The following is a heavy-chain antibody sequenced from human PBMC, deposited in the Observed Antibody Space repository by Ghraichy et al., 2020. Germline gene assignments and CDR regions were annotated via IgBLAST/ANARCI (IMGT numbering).Heavy chain of an antibody. Sequence: SETLSLTCTVSGGSINSVSYYWGWIRQPPGKGLEWIGNIYYRGNTYYNPSLKSRVIISVDTSNNQFSLKLSSVTAADTAVYYCARLWAGTRPPDYRGQGTLVTVSS. D-gene: IGHD6-6*01. J-gene: IGHJ4*02. V-gene: IGHV4-39*01. CDR3: ARLWAGTRPPDY. CDR2: IYYRGNT. CDR1: GGSINSVSYY.